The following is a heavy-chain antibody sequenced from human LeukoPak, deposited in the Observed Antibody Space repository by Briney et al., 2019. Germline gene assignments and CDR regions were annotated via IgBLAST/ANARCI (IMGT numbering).Heavy chain of an antibody. D-gene: IGHD2-21*02. V-gene: IGHV7-4-1*02. J-gene: IGHJ1*01. Sequence: GASVKVSCKASGYNITSYGISWVRQAPGQGLEWMGWINTNTGNPTYAQGFTGRFVFSLDTSVSTAYLQISSLKAEDTAVYYCARSCGGDCYVDFQHWGQGTLVTVSS. CDR3: ARSCGGDCYVDFQH. CDR2: INTNTGNP. CDR1: GYNITSYG.